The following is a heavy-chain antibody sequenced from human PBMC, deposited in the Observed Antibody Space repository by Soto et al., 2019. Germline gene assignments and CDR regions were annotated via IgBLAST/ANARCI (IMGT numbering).Heavy chain of an antibody. CDR3: ARDRVGDSSSAFDI. Sequence: SETLSLTCAVYGGSISSYYWSWIRQPPGKGLEWIGYIYYSGSTNYNPSLKSRVTISVDTSKNQFSLKLSSVTAADTAVYYCARDRVGDSSSAFDIWGQGTMVTVSS. CDR1: GGSISSYY. D-gene: IGHD3-22*01. J-gene: IGHJ3*02. V-gene: IGHV4-59*01. CDR2: IYYSGST.